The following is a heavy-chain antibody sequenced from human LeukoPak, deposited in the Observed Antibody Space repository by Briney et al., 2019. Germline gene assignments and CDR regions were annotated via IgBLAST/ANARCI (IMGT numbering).Heavy chain of an antibody. Sequence: PGGSLRLSCAASGFTFSSYAMHWVRQAPGKGLEYVSAISSNGGSTYYANSVKGRFTISRDNSKNTLYLQMGSLRAEDMAVYYCARSREHKYEVDYWGQGTLVTVSS. CDR1: GFTFSSYA. V-gene: IGHV3-64*01. J-gene: IGHJ4*02. CDR2: ISSNGGST. D-gene: IGHD1/OR15-1a*01. CDR3: ARSREHKYEVDY.